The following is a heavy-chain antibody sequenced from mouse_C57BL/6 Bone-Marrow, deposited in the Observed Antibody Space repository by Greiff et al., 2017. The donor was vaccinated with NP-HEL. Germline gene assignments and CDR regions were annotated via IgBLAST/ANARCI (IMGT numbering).Heavy chain of an antibody. CDR1: GYTFTSYW. CDR3: ARERGYDGYFDC. V-gene: IGHV1-50*01. CDR2: IDPSDSYT. J-gene: IGHJ2*01. D-gene: IGHD2-2*01. Sequence: QVQLQQPGAELVKPGASVKLSCKASGYTFTSYWMQWVKQRPGQGLEWIGEIDPSDSYTNYNQKFKGKATLTVDTSSSTAYMQLSSLTSEDSAVYYCARERGYDGYFDCWGQGTTLTVSS.